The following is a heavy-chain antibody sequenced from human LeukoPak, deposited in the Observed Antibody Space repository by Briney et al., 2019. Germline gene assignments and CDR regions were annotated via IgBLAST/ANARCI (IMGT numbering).Heavy chain of an antibody. D-gene: IGHD3-22*01. CDR1: GYTFTSYD. Sequence: ASVKVSCKASGYTFTSYDINWVRQATGQGLEWMGWMNPNSGNTGYAQKFQGRVTMTRNTSISTAYMELSSLRSEDTAVYYCAAETYYYDSSGYRSLYFDYWGQGTLVTVSS. V-gene: IGHV1-8*01. CDR2: MNPNSGNT. J-gene: IGHJ4*02. CDR3: AAETYYYDSSGYRSLYFDY.